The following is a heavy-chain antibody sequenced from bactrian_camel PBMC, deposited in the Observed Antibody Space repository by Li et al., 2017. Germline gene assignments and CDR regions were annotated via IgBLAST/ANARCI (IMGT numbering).Heavy chain of an antibody. D-gene: IGHD2*01. J-gene: IGHJ4*01. CDR2: IGIDGTT. CDR1: GSPANTYC. Sequence: QVQLVESGGGLVQPGGSLRLSCAASGSPANTYCMAWFRQSPQTSWLERERVARIGIDGTTTYADSVKGRFTISRDYAKKTLSLQMTSLKPEDSDMYYCAADVSGSCGTDYDVPGWYWGQGTQVTVS. CDR3: AADVSGSCGTDYDVPGWY. V-gene: IGHV3S9*01.